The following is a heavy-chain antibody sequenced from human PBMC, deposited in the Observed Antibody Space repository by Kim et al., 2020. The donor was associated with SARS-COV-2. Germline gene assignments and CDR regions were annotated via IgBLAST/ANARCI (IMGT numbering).Heavy chain of an antibody. Sequence: EDSMKGRFAVTRDNAKNTLYLQMDSLRADDTALYYCAKDHESSGWPTFDYWGQGILVTVSS. D-gene: IGHD3-22*01. V-gene: IGHV3-23*01. J-gene: IGHJ4*02. CDR3: AKDHESSGWPTFDY.